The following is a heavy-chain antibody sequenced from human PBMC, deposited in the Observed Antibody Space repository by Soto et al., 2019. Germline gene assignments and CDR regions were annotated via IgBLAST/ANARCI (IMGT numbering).Heavy chain of an antibody. D-gene: IGHD3-3*01. J-gene: IGHJ5*02. CDR3: ARGSSNTYYDFWSGFGIDWFDP. CDR1: GGSISSGGYS. V-gene: IGHV4-30-2*01. CDR2: IYHSGST. Sequence: QLQLQESGSGLVKPSQTLSLTCAVSGGSISSGGYSWSWIRQPPGKGLEWIGYIYHSGSTYYNPSLNSRVTISVDRSKNQFSLKLSSLSAADTSVYYCARGSSNTYYDFWSGFGIDWFDPWGQGTLVTVSS.